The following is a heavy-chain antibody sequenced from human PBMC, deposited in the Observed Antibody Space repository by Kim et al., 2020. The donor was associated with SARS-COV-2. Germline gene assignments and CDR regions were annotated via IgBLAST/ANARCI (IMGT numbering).Heavy chain of an antibody. CDR3: ARVGYDYVWGSYRDYYYYYGMDV. J-gene: IGHJ6*02. D-gene: IGHD3-16*02. Sequence: GGSLRLSCAASGFTFSHYYMSWIRQAPGKGLEWVSYISSSSSYTNYADSVKGRFTISRDNAKNSLYLQMNSLRAEDTAVYYCARVGYDYVWGSYRDYYYYYGMDVWGQGTTVTGSS. CDR2: ISSSSSYT. V-gene: IGHV3-11*05. CDR1: GFTFSHYY.